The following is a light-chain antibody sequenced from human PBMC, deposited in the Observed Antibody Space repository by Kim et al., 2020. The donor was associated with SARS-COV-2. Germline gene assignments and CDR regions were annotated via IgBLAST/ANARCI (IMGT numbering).Light chain of an antibody. V-gene: IGLV3-25*03. Sequence: PGQTARITCSGDALTKQYAYWYRQKQGQAPVLVIYKVSERPSGIRERFSGSSSGTTVTLTISLVRAEDVADYYCQSADSSGTYGVFGGGTQLTVL. CDR3: QSADSSGTYGV. J-gene: IGLJ3*02. CDR2: KVS. CDR1: ALTKQY.